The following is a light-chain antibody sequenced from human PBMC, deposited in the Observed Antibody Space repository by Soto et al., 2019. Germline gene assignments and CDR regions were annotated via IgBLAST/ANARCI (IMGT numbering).Light chain of an antibody. V-gene: IGKV1-5*03. CDR1: QSISSW. CDR3: QHYNSYSEV. CDR2: MAS. J-gene: IGKJ1*01. Sequence: DIQMTQSPSTLSASVGDRVTITCRASQSISSWLAWYQQKPGRPPKLLISMASSLESGVPSRFSGSGSGTEFTLTISSLQPDDFATYYCQHYNSYSEVFGQGTKVELK.